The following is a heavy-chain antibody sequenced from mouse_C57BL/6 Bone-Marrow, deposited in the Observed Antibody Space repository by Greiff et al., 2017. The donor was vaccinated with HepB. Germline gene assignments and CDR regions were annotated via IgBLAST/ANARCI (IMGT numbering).Heavy chain of an antibody. CDR3: TRPLITTVVQGYFDV. J-gene: IGHJ1*03. Sequence: QVQLKESGAELVRPGASVTLSCKASGYTFTDYEMHWVKQTPVHGLEWIGAIDPETGGTAYNQKFKGKAILTADKSSSTAYMELRSLTSEDSAVYYCTRPLITTVVQGYFDVWGTGTTVTVSS. D-gene: IGHD1-1*01. CDR1: GYTFTDYE. V-gene: IGHV1-15*01. CDR2: IDPETGGT.